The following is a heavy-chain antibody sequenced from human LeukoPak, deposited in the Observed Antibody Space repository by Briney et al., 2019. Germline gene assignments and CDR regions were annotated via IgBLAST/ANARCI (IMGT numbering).Heavy chain of an antibody. J-gene: IGHJ5*02. CDR1: GGSITGYY. CDR3: ARLAKFLTTYYPTP. CDR2: IFSSGST. V-gene: IGHV4-59*08. D-gene: IGHD2/OR15-2a*01. Sequence: SETLSLTCTVSGGSITGYYWSWIRQPPGKGLEWVGYIFSSGSTNYNPSLKSRVTISLDTSKSQFSLKLISVTASDTAVYYCARLAKFLTTYYPTPWGQGTLVTVSS.